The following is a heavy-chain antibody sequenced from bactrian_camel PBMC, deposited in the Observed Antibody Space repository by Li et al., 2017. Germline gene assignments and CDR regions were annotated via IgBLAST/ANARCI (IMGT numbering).Heavy chain of an antibody. CDR1: GDTYC. CDR3: AGEWWDW. Sequence: DVQLVESGGDAVQAGGSLRLSCAASGDTYCMGWFHQAPGKEREGVAAISTGGGSTYYSVSAAGRFAISQDNAKRTVYLQMNSLKPEDTAHYYCAGEWWDWWGQGTQVTVS. CDR2: ISTGGGST. J-gene: IGHJ4*01. D-gene: IGHD2*01. V-gene: IGHV3S31*01.